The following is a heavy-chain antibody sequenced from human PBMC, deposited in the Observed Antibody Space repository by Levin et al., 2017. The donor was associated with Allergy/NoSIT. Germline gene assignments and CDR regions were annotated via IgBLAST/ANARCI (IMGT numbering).Heavy chain of an antibody. CDR1: GFTFSSYW. V-gene: IGHV3-7*01. CDR2: VKQDESEK. D-gene: IGHD5-18*01. CDR3: ARERNNYGYDY. Sequence: GESLKISCAASGFTFSSYWMTWVRQAPGKGLEWVANVKQDESEKYFVDSVRGRFTVSRDNAKNLLFLQMNSLRPEDTAVYYCARERNNYGYDYWGQGTLVTVSS. J-gene: IGHJ4*02.